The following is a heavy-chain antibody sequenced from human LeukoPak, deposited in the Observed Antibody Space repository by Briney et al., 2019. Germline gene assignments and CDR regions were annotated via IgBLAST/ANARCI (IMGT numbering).Heavy chain of an antibody. CDR1: GFAISNYW. CDR2: TNSDGSST. CDR3: VRGAPFDY. V-gene: IGHV3-74*01. J-gene: IGHJ4*02. Sequence: PGGSLRLPCAASGFAISNYWMHWIRQGPGKGLVWVSRTNSDGSSTSYADSVKGRFTMSRDAANNTLYLQMNRLRADDTAVYYCVRGAPFDYWGQGTLVTVSS.